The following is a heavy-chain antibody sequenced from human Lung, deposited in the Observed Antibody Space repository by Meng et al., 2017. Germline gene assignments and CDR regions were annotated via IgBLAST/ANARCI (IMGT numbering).Heavy chain of an antibody. J-gene: IGHJ4*02. D-gene: IGHD1-26*01. Sequence: VRLVEAVGNLVKPGGSLSFSCAASGFYFNNAWMSWVRQAPGKGLEWVGRIKSNTDGGTAEYAAPVTGRFTISRDDSKSTLYLQMSGLRIDDTGVYYCTWDDKAVSDYWGQGTLVTVSS. CDR3: TWDDKAVSDY. CDR1: GFYFNNAW. V-gene: IGHV3-15*01. CDR2: IKSNTDGGTA.